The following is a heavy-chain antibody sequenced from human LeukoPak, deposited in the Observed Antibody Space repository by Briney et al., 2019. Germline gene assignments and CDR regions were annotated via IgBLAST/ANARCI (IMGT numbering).Heavy chain of an antibody. Sequence: ASVKVSCKASGYTFTGDYMHWVRQAPGEGLEWMGWINPNSGGTNYAQKFQGRVTMTRDTSISTAYMELSRLRSDDTAVYYCARPVSGDGTAAAQFDYWGQGTLVTVSS. D-gene: IGHD6-13*01. CDR2: INPNSGGT. CDR1: GYTFTGDY. J-gene: IGHJ4*02. CDR3: ARPVSGDGTAAAQFDY. V-gene: IGHV1-2*02.